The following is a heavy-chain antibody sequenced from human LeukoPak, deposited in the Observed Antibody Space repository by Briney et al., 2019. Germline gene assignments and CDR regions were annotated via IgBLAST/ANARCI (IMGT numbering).Heavy chain of an antibody. J-gene: IGHJ3*02. CDR3: ARDYDSSGYYLMVEAFDI. D-gene: IGHD3-22*01. Sequence: ASVKVSCKASGYTFTGYYMHWVRQAPGQGLEWMGWINPNSGGTNYAQKFQGRVTMTRDTSISTAYMELSRLRSDDTAVYYCARDYDSSGYYLMVEAFDIWGQGTMVTVSS. CDR1: GYTFTGYY. V-gene: IGHV1-2*02. CDR2: INPNSGGT.